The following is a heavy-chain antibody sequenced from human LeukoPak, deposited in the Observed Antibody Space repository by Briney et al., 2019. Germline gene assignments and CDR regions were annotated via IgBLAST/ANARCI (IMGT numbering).Heavy chain of an antibody. CDR2: IHSGGIT. CDR3: ARYSGSYYYPPAWDL. V-gene: IGHV3-53*01. CDR1: GFSVSRNY. D-gene: IGHD1-26*01. J-gene: IGHJ4*02. Sequence: GGSLRLSCAASGFSVSRNYMSWVRQAPGKGLEWVSVIHSGGITYYAGSLRGRFTISRDTSKNTVYLQMNSLRVEDTAVYYCARYSGSYYYPPAWDLWGQGTLVTVSS.